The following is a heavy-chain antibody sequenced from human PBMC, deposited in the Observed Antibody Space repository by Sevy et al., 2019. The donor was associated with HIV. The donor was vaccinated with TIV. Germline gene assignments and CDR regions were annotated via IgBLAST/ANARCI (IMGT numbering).Heavy chain of an antibody. CDR3: ASCEGYSSSSTPIDY. CDR2: IRYDGSNK. Sequence: GGSLRLSCAASGFTFSSYGMHWVRQAPGKGLEWVAFIRYDGSNKYYADSVKGRFTISRDNSKNTLYLQMNSLRAEDTAVYYCASCEGYSSSSTPIDYWGQGTLVTVSS. J-gene: IGHJ4*02. D-gene: IGHD6-6*01. CDR1: GFTFSSYG. V-gene: IGHV3-30*02.